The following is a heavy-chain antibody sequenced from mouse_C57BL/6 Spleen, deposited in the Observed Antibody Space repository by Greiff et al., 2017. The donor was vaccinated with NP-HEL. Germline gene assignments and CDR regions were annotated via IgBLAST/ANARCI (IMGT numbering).Heavy chain of an antibody. J-gene: IGHJ3*01. D-gene: IGHD2-5*01. V-gene: IGHV6-3*01. CDR3: TEDSNLLFAY. Sequence: EVQREESGGGLVQPGGSMKLSCVASGFTFSNYWMNWVRQSPEKGLEWVAQIRLKSDNYATHYAESVKGRFTISTDDSKSSVSLQMNNLRAEDTGIYYCTEDSNLLFAYWGQGTLVTVSA. CDR2: IRLKSDNYAT. CDR1: GFTFSNYW.